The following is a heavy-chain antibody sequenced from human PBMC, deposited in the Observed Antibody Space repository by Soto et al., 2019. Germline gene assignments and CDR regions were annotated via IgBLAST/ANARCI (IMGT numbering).Heavy chain of an antibody. J-gene: IGHJ4*02. CDR1: GFTFSSYA. CDR2: ISGSGGST. Sequence: GGSLRLSCAASGFTFSSYAMSWVRQAPGKGLEWVSAISGSGGSTYYGDSVKGRFTISRDNSKNTLYLQMNSLRAEDTAVYYCAKDQRIAVAGYYFDNWGQGTLVTVSS. D-gene: IGHD6-19*01. CDR3: AKDQRIAVAGYYFDN. V-gene: IGHV3-23*01.